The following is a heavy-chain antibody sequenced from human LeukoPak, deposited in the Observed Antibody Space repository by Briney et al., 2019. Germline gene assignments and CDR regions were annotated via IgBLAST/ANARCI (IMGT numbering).Heavy chain of an antibody. V-gene: IGHV3-23*01. Sequence: RSGGFLRLSCVASGFTLSGNAMSWVRQVPGRGLEWVSGVGGDDRTHYADSVRGRFTISRDNSMNTVSLHMNRLRVEDTAVYYCAKDLSWWAAADHWGQGALVTVAS. J-gene: IGHJ1*01. CDR2: VGGDDRT. CDR1: GFTLSGNA. CDR3: AKDLSWWAAADH. D-gene: IGHD2-15*01.